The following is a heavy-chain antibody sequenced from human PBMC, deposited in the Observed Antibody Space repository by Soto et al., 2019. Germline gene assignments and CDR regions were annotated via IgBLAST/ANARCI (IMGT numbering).Heavy chain of an antibody. V-gene: IGHV4-59*01. CDR3: ARTTYYYDSSGYYY. D-gene: IGHD3-22*01. J-gene: IGHJ4*02. CDR1: GGSISSYY. CDR2: IYYSGST. Sequence: PSETLSLTCTVSGGSISSYYWSWIRQPPGKGLEWIGYIYYSGSTNYNPSLKSRVTISVDTSKNQFSLKLSSVTAADTAVYYCARTTYYYDSSGYYYWGQGTLVIVSS.